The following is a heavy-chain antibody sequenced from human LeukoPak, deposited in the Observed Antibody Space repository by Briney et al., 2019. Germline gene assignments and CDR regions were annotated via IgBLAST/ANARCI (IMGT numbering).Heavy chain of an antibody. Sequence: SETLSLTCTVSGGSISSSSYYWGWIRQPPGKGLEWIGSIYYSGSTYYNPSLKSRVTISVDTSKNQFSLKLSSVTAADTAVYYCARVVGTVAVPFDYWGQGTLVTASS. CDR3: ARVVGTVAVPFDY. V-gene: IGHV4-39*07. CDR2: IYYSGST. J-gene: IGHJ4*02. CDR1: GGSISSSSYY. D-gene: IGHD6-19*01.